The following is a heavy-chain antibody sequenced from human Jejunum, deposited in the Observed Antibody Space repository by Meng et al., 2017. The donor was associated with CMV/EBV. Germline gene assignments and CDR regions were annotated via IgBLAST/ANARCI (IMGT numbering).Heavy chain of an antibody. V-gene: IGHV3-9*01. Sequence: GFTFNDYAMHWVRQGPGKGLEWVAGISWNSGTIGYADSVKGRFTISRDNAKNSLYLQMDSLRAEDTALYYCGKDSLNYGSGSYSDYWGQGTLVTVSS. CDR2: ISWNSGTI. CDR3: GKDSLNYGSGSYSDY. J-gene: IGHJ4*02. D-gene: IGHD3-10*01. CDR1: GFTFNDYA.